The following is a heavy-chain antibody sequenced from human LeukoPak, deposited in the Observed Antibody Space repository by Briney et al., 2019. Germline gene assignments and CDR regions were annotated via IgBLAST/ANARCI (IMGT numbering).Heavy chain of an antibody. V-gene: IGHV3-11*01. D-gene: IGHD4/OR15-4a*01. CDR1: GFTFSDHY. CDR3: ARAMLTTDY. CDR2: ISSSGSTI. J-gene: IGHJ4*02. Sequence: PGGSLRLSCAASGFTFSDHYMSWIRQAPRKGLEWVSYISSSGSTIYYADSVKGRFTISRDNAKNSLYLQMNSLRAEDTAMYFCARAMLTTDYWRQGTLVTVSS.